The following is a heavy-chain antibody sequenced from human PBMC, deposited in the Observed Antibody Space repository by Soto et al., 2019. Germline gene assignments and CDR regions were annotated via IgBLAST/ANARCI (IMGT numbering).Heavy chain of an antibody. J-gene: IGHJ1*01. D-gene: IGHD2-21*02. Sequence: QVQLVESGGSVVQPGRSLRLSSAASGFSFSHYGMHWVRQAPGKGLEWVAVIWSDGSKKFYADSVKGRFTISRDDSKNTVYLQMNSLRDEDTAVYYCARDNSVVTADEYFQHWGQGTLVTVSS. CDR2: IWSDGSKK. V-gene: IGHV3-33*01. CDR3: ARDNSVVTADEYFQH. CDR1: GFSFSHYG.